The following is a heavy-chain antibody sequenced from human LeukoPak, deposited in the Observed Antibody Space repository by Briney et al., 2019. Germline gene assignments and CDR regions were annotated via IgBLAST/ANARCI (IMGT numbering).Heavy chain of an antibody. CDR3: AKDYYDSSGYYYDAFDI. CDR1: GFTLSSYG. Sequence: GGSMRLSCAASGFTLSSYGMDWVRQAPGKGREWVAVISYDGSNKYYADSVKGRFTISRDNSTNTLYLQMNSLRAEDTAVYYCAKDYYDSSGYYYDAFDIWGQGTMVTVSS. V-gene: IGHV3-30*18. CDR2: ISYDGSNK. J-gene: IGHJ3*02. D-gene: IGHD3-22*01.